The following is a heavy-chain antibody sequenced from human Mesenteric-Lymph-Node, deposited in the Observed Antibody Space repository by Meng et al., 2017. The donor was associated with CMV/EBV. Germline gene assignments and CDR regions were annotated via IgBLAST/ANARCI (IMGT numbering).Heavy chain of an antibody. J-gene: IGHJ6*02. V-gene: IGHV3-21*06. Sequence: GESLKISCAASGFTFSSYSMNWVRQAPGKGLEWVSSINRIGSYINYADSVKGQFTISRDNAKNLLYLQMNSLRAEDTAVYYCARDLGGSSSMDVWGQGTTVTVSS. CDR2: INRIGSYI. CDR1: GFTFSSYS. D-gene: IGHD6-6*01. CDR3: ARDLGGSSSMDV.